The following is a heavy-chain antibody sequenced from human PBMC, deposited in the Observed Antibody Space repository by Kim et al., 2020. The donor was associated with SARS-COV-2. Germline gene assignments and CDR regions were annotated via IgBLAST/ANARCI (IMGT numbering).Heavy chain of an antibody. CDR2: ISYDGSNK. CDR3: ASQIDSSSLFDY. V-gene: IGHV3-30-3*01. CDR1: GFTFSSYA. Sequence: GGSLRLSCAASGFTFSSYAMHWVRQAPGKGLEWVAVISYDGSNKYYADSVKGRFTISRDNSKNTLYLQMNSLRAEDTAVYYCASQIDSSSLFDYWGQGTLVTVSS. J-gene: IGHJ4*02. D-gene: IGHD6-13*01.